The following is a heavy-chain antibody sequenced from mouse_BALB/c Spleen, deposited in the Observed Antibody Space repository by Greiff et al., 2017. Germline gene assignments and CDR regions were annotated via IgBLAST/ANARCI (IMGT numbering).Heavy chain of an antibody. Sequence: VQLQQSGAELVRPGTSVKVSCKASGYAFTNYLIEWVKQRPGQGLEWIGVINPGSGGTNYNEKFKGKATLTADKSSSTAYMQLSSLTSDDSAVYYCARGGITTRYAMDYWGQGTSVTVSA. J-gene: IGHJ4*01. V-gene: IGHV1-54*01. CDR1: GYAFTNYL. D-gene: IGHD2-4*01. CDR3: ARGGITTRYAMDY. CDR2: INPGSGGT.